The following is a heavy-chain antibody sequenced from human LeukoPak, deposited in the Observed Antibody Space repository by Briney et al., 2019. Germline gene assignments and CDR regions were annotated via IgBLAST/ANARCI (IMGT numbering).Heavy chain of an antibody. CDR2: INHSGST. J-gene: IGHJ6*03. V-gene: IGHV4-34*01. D-gene: IGHD5/OR15-5a*01. CDR3: ARGALSGYYYMDV. Sequence: PSETLSLTCAVYGGSFSGYYWSWIRQPPGKGLEWIGEINHSGSTNYNPSLKSRVTISVDTSKNQFSLKLSSVTAADTAVYYCARGALSGYYYMDVWGKGTTVTVSS. CDR1: GGSFSGYY.